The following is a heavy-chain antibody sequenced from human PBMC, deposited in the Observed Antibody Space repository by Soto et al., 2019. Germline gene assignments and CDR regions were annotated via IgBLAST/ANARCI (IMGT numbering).Heavy chain of an antibody. Sequence: QVQLVESGGGVVQPGRSLRLSCAASGFTFSSYGMHWVRQAPGKGLEWVAVISYDGSNKYYADSVKGRFTISRDNSKNTLYLQMNRLRAEDTAVYYCAKLVGYDTNSFDIWGQGTMVTVSS. J-gene: IGHJ3*02. CDR2: ISYDGSNK. V-gene: IGHV3-30*18. CDR1: GFTFSSYG. D-gene: IGHD3-22*01. CDR3: AKLVGYDTNSFDI.